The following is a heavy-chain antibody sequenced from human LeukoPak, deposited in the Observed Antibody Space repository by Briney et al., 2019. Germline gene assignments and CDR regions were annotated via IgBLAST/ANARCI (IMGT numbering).Heavy chain of an antibody. CDR2: INERATII. D-gene: IGHD3-16*01. CDR3: VRDLILVWTPGDDFDH. Sequence: GGSLRLSCAASGFTFSNYWMHWVRQAPRKGLEWVSRINERATIISYADSVKGRFTISRENARNTLYLQMNGLTAEDTAVYYCVRDLILVWTPGDDFDHWGQGTLVTVSS. V-gene: IGHV3-74*01. J-gene: IGHJ4*02. CDR1: GFTFSNYW.